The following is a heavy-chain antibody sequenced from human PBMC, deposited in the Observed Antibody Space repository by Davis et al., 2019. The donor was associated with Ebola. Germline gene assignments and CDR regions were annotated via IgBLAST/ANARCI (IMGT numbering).Heavy chain of an antibody. D-gene: IGHD2-21*01. V-gene: IGHV3-23*01. J-gene: IGHJ6*02. CDR1: GFTFRSYA. CDR2: ISGSGGST. CDR3: ASVPLFGVYYGMDV. Sequence: PGGSLRLSCAASGFTFRSYAMSWVRQAPGKGLEWVSAISGSGGSTYYADSVKGRFTIPRDNSKNTLYLQMNSLRAEDTAVYYCASVPLFGVYYGMDVWGQGTTVTVSS.